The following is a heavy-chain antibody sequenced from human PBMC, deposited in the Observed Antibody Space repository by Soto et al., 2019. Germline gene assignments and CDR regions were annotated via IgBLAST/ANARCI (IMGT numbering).Heavy chain of an antibody. CDR3: AGDYDSSGDY. D-gene: IGHD3-22*01. CDR2: IYYSGST. Sequence: QLQLQESGPGLVKPSETLSLTCTVSGGSISTSSYYWGWIRQPPGKGLEWIGSIYYSGSTYYNPSLKSRVTISADTSKNQFSLQLSSVTAADTAVYYCAGDYDSSGDYWGQGTLVTVSS. CDR1: GGSISTSSYY. J-gene: IGHJ4*02. V-gene: IGHV4-39*01.